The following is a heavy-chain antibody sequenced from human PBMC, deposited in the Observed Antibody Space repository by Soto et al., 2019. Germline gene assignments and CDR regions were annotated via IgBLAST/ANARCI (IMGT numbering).Heavy chain of an antibody. CDR3: AKDKRYYYGSGTSQPFDY. V-gene: IGHV3-23*01. D-gene: IGHD3-10*01. CDR2: ISGSGGST. CDR1: EFTFSNYA. J-gene: IGHJ4*02. Sequence: GGSLRLSCAASEFTFSNYAMSWVRQAPGKGLEWVSAISGSGGSTYYADSVKGRFTISRDNSKNTLYLQMNSLRAEDTAVYYCAKDKRYYYGSGTSQPFDYWGQGTLVTVSS.